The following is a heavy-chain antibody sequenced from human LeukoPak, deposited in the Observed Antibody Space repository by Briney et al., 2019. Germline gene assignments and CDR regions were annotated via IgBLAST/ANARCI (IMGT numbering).Heavy chain of an antibody. V-gene: IGHV4-4*07. D-gene: IGHD2-21*02. Sequence: PSETLSPTCTVSGGSISSYYWTWIRQPAGKGPEWIGRIHASGSTNYNPSLKSRVNVSVDTSKNQFSLRLNSVTAADTAVYYCARVTDPRYNWFDPWGQETLVTVSS. CDR2: IHASGST. J-gene: IGHJ5*02. CDR1: GGSISSYY. CDR3: ARVTDPRYNWFDP.